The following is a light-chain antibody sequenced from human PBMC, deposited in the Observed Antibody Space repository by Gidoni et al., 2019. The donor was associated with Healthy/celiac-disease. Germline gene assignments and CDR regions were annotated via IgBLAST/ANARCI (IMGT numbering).Light chain of an antibody. Sequence: EIVLTQSPATLSWSPGERDTLSCRASQSVSSYLAWYQQKPGQAPRLLIYDASNRSTGIPARFSGSGSGTDFTLTISSLEPEDFAVYYCQQRSNWPPSFXQXTKVEIK. CDR3: QQRSNWPPS. CDR2: DAS. CDR1: QSVSSY. V-gene: IGKV3-11*01. J-gene: IGKJ1*01.